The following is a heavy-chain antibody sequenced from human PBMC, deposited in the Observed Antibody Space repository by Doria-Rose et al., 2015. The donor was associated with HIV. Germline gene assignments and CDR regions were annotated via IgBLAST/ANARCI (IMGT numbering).Heavy chain of an antibody. Sequence: ESGPVLVKPTETLTLTCTVSGVSLSSPGMGVSWIRQPPGKALEWLANIFSDDARSYTTSLKSRLTISRGTSKSQVVLTMTDMDPVGTATYYCARIKSSRWYHRYYFNFWGQGTLVIVSA. CDR2: IFSDDAR. V-gene: IGHV2-26*01. J-gene: IGHJ4*02. CDR1: GVSLSSPGMG. D-gene: IGHD6-13*01. CDR3: ARIKSSRWYHRYYFNF.